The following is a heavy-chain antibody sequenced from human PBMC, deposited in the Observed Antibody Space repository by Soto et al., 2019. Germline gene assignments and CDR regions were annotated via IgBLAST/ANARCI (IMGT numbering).Heavy chain of an antibody. V-gene: IGHV2-70*01. Sequence: GPTLVIPTHTLTLTCTFSGFSLGSSVTSVAWLRQPPGKALEWLASIDWDDDKYYGTSLKTRLAISKDTSKDQMFLTLTNMDPADTATYFCARIRGGSPHFDTWGQGTLVTVSS. CDR1: GFSLGSSVTS. CDR3: ARIRGGSPHFDT. D-gene: IGHD1-26*01. J-gene: IGHJ4*02. CDR2: IDWDDDK.